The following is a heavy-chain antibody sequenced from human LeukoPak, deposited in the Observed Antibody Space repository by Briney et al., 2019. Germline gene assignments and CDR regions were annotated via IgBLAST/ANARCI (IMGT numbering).Heavy chain of an antibody. Sequence: GGSLRLSCAASGFTSSSYAMSWVRQAPGKGLEWVSAISGSGGSTYYADSVKGRFTISRDNSKNTLYLQMNSLRAEDTAVYYCARGIFGVIIGPYGMDVWGQGTTVTVSS. CDR3: ARGIFGVIIGPYGMDV. J-gene: IGHJ6*02. D-gene: IGHD3-3*01. V-gene: IGHV3-23*01. CDR2: ISGSGGST. CDR1: GFTSSSYA.